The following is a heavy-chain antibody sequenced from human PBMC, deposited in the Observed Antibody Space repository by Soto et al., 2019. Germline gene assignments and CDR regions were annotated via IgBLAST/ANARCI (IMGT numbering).Heavy chain of an antibody. CDR3: ARDRTRYSGLLGSYCDSSRPAPIDY. CDR2: IYYSGST. V-gene: IGHV4-59*01. Sequence: PSETLSLTCTVSGGSISSYYWSWIRQPPGKGLEWIGYIYYSGSTNYNPSLKSRVTISVDTSKNQFSLKLSSVTAADTAVYYCARDRTRYSGLLGSYCDSSRPAPIDYWGQGTLVTVSS. J-gene: IGHJ4*02. D-gene: IGHD3-22*01. CDR1: GGSISSYY.